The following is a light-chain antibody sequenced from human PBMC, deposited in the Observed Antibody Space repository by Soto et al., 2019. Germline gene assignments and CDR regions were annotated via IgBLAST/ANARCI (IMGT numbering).Light chain of an antibody. Sequence: EIVMTQSPGTLPVSPGERATLSCRASQSVGSNLAWYQQKPGQAPRLLIYGASTRATGLPARFSGSGSGTEFSLPISSLQSEDFAVYYCLQSNRWPLTFGQGTKVDIK. CDR1: QSVGSN. J-gene: IGKJ1*01. V-gene: IGKV3-15*01. CDR2: GAS. CDR3: LQSNRWPLT.